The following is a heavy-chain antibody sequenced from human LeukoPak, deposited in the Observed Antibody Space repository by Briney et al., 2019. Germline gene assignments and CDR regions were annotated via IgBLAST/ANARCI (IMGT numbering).Heavy chain of an antibody. Sequence: SETLSLTCAVYGGSVSGYYWSWIRQPPGKGLEWIGEINHSGSTNYNPSLKSRVTISVDTSKNQLSLKLSYVTAADTAVYYCARRGLTGTRLAFDYWGQGTLVTVSS. CDR2: INHSGST. V-gene: IGHV4-34*01. J-gene: IGHJ4*02. CDR1: GGSVSGYY. D-gene: IGHD1-7*01. CDR3: ARRGLTGTRLAFDY.